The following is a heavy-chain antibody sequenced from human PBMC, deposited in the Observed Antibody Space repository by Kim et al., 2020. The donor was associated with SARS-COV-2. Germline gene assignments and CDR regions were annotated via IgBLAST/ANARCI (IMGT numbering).Heavy chain of an antibody. CDR1: GGSFSGYY. D-gene: IGHD3-22*01. V-gene: IGHV4-34*01. CDR3: ARGLKGIAMIVVVRPYYYYYMDV. CDR2: INHSGSN. Sequence: SETLSLTCAVYGGSFSGYYWSWIRQPPGKGLEWIGEINHSGSNNYNPSLKSRVTISVDTSKNQFSLKLSSVTAADTAVYYCARGLKGIAMIVVVRPYYYYYMDVWGKGTTVTVSS. J-gene: IGHJ6*03.